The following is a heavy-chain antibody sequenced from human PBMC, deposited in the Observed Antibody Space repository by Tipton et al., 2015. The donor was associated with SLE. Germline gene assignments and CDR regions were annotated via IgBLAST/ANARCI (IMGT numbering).Heavy chain of an antibody. J-gene: IGHJ5*02. CDR3: ARGAARWFDP. D-gene: IGHD6-13*01. CDR1: GDSINSGGFY. CDR2: IDYSGIS. V-gene: IGHV4-31*03. Sequence: TLSLTCTVSGDSINSGGFYWTWIRQHPGRGLEWLGYIDYSGISYYSPSLKNRLTISIDTSKNQFSLRLNSVTAADTAVYYCARGAARWFDPWGQGTLVTVSS.